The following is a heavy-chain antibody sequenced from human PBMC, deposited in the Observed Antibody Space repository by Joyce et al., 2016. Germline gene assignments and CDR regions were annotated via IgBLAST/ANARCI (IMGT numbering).Heavy chain of an antibody. CDR2: ISRDSTYI. Sequence: EVQLVESGGGLVKPGGSLRISCAASGFTFSTSSMSWFRRAPGEGLEWVSDISRDSTYIFYADSVKGRFTVSRDNAKNSLYLQMNSLRAEDTAVFFCARGGIVYDYSMDLWGQGTTVTVSS. D-gene: IGHD3-22*01. V-gene: IGHV3-21*02. CDR3: ARGGIVYDYSMDL. J-gene: IGHJ6*02. CDR1: GFTFSTSS.